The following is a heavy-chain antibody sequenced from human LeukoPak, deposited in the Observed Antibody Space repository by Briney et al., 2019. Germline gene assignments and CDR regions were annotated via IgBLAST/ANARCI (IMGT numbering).Heavy chain of an antibody. D-gene: IGHD3-3*01. J-gene: IGHJ4*02. V-gene: IGHV4-34*01. CDR2: INHSGST. Sequence: PSETLSLTCAVYGGPFSGYYWSWIRQPPGKGLEWIGEINHSGSTNYNPSLKSRVTISVDTSKNQFSLKLSSVTAADTAVYYCERGPTIFGVVIIPVGFNYWGQGTLVTVSS. CDR1: GGPFSGYY. CDR3: ERGPTIFGVVIIPVGFNY.